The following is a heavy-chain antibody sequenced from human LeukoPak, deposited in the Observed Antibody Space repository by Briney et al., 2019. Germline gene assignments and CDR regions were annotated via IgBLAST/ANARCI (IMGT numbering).Heavy chain of an antibody. CDR2: ISAYNGNT. V-gene: IGHV1-18*01. CDR1: GYTFTSYG. J-gene: IGHJ1*01. CDR3: AREFDFWSGTEYFQH. Sequence: ASGKVSCKASGYTFTSYGISWVRQAPGQGLEWMGWISAYNGNTNYAQKLQGRVTMTTDTSTSTAYMELRSLRSDDTAVYYCAREFDFWSGTEYFQHWGQGTLVTVSS. D-gene: IGHD3-3*01.